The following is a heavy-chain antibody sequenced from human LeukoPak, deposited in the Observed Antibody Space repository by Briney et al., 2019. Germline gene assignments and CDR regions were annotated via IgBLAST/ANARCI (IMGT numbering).Heavy chain of an antibody. Sequence: PSETLSLTCTVSGGSISSGDYYWSWIRQPPGKGLEWIGYIYYSGSTYYNPSLKSRVTISVDTSKNQFSLKLSSVTAADTAVYYCASGSYGDYVSSDYWGQGTLVTVSS. CDR2: IYYSGST. CDR3: ASGSYGDYVSSDY. J-gene: IGHJ4*02. V-gene: IGHV4-30-4*01. CDR1: GGSISSGDYY. D-gene: IGHD4-17*01.